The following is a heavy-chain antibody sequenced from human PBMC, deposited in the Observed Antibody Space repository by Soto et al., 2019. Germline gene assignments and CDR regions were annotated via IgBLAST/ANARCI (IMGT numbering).Heavy chain of an antibody. Sequence: VSLRLSCAASGFTFSSYSMNWVRQAPGKGLEWVSSISSSSSYIYYADSVKGRFTISRDNAKNSLYLQMNSLRAEDTAVYYCARDLLGAADYWGQGTLVTVSS. V-gene: IGHV3-21*01. CDR2: ISSSSSYI. CDR1: GFTFSSYS. D-gene: IGHD7-27*01. J-gene: IGHJ4*02. CDR3: ARDLLGAADY.